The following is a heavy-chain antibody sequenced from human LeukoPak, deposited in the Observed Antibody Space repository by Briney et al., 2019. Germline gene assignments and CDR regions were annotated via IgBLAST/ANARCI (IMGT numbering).Heavy chain of an antibody. V-gene: IGHV1-24*01. CDR2: FDPEDGET. D-gene: IGHD5-18*01. Sequence: GASVKVSCKVSGYTLTELSMHWVRQAPGKGLEWMGGFDPEDGETIYAQKFQGRVTMTEGTSTSTAYMELRSLRSDDTAVYYCARDPQTYSYGSRGWFDPWGQGTLVTVSS. CDR1: GYTLTELS. J-gene: IGHJ5*02. CDR3: ARDPQTYSYGSRGWFDP.